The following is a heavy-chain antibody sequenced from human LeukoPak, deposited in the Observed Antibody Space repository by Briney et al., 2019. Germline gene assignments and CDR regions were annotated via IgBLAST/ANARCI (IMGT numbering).Heavy chain of an antibody. CDR3: ARGRRDCSGDCYVAFDI. J-gene: IGHJ3*02. CDR1: GFTVSSNY. CDR2: IYSAGST. V-gene: IGHV3-53*01. D-gene: IGHD2-21*02. Sequence: GGSLRLSCAASGFTVSSNYMSWVRQAPGKGLEWVSVIYSAGSTYYADSVKGRFTISRDNSKNTLLLQMNSLRAEDTAVYYCARGRRDCSGDCYVAFDIWGQGTMVTVSS.